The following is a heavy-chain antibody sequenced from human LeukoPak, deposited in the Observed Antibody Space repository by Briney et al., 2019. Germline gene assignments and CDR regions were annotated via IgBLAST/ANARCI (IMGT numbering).Heavy chain of an antibody. CDR1: GDSVSSNSAA. Sequence: SQTLSHTCGISGDSVSSNSAAWNWIRHSPSRGLKWLGRTYYRSDWYKDYAVSVVSRISINADTSKNQFSLQLNSVTPEDTAVYYCARDSGSSSWHFFDYWGQGTLVAVSS. V-gene: IGHV6-1*01. J-gene: IGHJ4*02. CDR2: TYYRSDWYK. CDR3: ARDSGSSSWHFFDY. D-gene: IGHD6-13*01.